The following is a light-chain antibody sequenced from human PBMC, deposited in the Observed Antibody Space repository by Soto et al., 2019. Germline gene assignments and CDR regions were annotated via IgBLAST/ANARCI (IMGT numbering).Light chain of an antibody. CDR3: SSYTTRSTLDV. Sequence: QSVLTQPASVSGSPGQSITISCTGTSSDVGGYSYVSWYQHHPGKAPKLMIYDVNNRPSGVSNRFSGSKSGNTASLTISGLQTEDEADYYCSSYTTRSTLDVFGTGTKLTVL. V-gene: IGLV2-14*01. CDR1: SSDVGGYSY. J-gene: IGLJ1*01. CDR2: DVN.